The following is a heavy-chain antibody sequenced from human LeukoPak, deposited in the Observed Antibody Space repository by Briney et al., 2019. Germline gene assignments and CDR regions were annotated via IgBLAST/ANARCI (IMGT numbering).Heavy chain of an antibody. V-gene: IGHV4-39*01. Sequence: PSEALSLTCTVSGGSISSSSYYWGWIRQPPGKGLEWIGGIYNSGSTYNNPSLKSRVTISVDTSKNQFSLKLSSVTAADTAVYYCARRIAAAGTGYYFDYWGQGTLVTVSS. J-gene: IGHJ4*02. CDR2: IYNSGST. CDR1: GGSISSSSYY. D-gene: IGHD6-13*01. CDR3: ARRIAAAGTGYYFDY.